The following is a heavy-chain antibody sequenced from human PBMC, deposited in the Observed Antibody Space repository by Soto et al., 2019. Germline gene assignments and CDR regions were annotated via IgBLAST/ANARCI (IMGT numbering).Heavy chain of an antibody. Sequence: QVPLVQSGAEVKKPGASVKVSCKASGYTFTSYGISWVRQAPGQGLEWMGWISAYNGNTNYAQKLQGRVTMTTDTSTSTAYMELRSLRSDDTAVYYCARVLSLPDYGDPLDDWGQGTLVTVSS. V-gene: IGHV1-18*01. D-gene: IGHD4-17*01. CDR2: ISAYNGNT. J-gene: IGHJ4*02. CDR3: ARVLSLPDYGDPLDD. CDR1: GYTFTSYG.